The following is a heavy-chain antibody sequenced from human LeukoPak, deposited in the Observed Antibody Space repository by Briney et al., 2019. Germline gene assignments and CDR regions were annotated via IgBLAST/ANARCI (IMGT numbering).Heavy chain of an antibody. D-gene: IGHD6-19*01. J-gene: IGHJ4*02. V-gene: IGHV3-30-3*01. Sequence: HPGGSLRLSCAASGFTFSSYAMHWVRQAPGKGLEWVAVISYGGSNKYYADSVKGRFTISRDNSKNTLYLQMNSLRAEDTAVYYCAREVISSGWRGGFDYWGQGTLVTVSS. CDR2: ISYGGSNK. CDR3: AREVISSGWRGGFDY. CDR1: GFTFSSYA.